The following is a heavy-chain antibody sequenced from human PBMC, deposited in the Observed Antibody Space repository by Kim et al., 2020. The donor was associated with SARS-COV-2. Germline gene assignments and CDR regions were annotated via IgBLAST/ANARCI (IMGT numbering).Heavy chain of an antibody. V-gene: IGHV5-10-1*01. Sequence: GESLKISCKGSGYSFTSYWISWVRQMPGKGLEWMGRIDPSDSYTNYSPSFQGHVTISADKSISTAYLQWSSLKASDTAMYYCARHATDSSGYYQLFDYWGQGTLVTVSS. CDR3: ARHATDSSGYYQLFDY. J-gene: IGHJ4*02. CDR2: IDPSDSYT. D-gene: IGHD3-22*01. CDR1: GYSFTSYW.